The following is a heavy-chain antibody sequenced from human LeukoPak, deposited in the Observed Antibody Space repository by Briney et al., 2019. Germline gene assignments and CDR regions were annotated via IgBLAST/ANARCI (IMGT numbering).Heavy chain of an antibody. Sequence: GGSLRLSCAASGFTFSSYAMSWVRQAPGKGLEWVSAISGSGGSTYYADSVKGRFTISRDNSKNTLYLQMNSLRAEDTAVYYCAKDLDPLDIVATTFDYWGQGTLVTVSS. V-gene: IGHV3-23*01. D-gene: IGHD5-12*01. CDR2: ISGSGGST. CDR3: AKDLDPLDIVATTFDY. J-gene: IGHJ4*02. CDR1: GFTFSSYA.